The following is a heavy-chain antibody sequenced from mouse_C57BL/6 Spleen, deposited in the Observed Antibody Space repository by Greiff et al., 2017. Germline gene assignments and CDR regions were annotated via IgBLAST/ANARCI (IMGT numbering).Heavy chain of an antibody. CDR3: TCGNYPRRAMDY. V-gene: IGHV5-9-1*02. CDR2: ISSGGDYI. Sequence: EVKLMEPGAGLVKPGGSLKLSCAASGFTFSSYAMSWVRQTPEKRLEWVAYISSGGDYIYYADTVKGRFTISRDNARNTLYLQMSSLKSEDTAMYYCTCGNYPRRAMDYWGQGTSVTVSS. J-gene: IGHJ4*01. CDR1: GFTFSSYA. D-gene: IGHD2-1*01.